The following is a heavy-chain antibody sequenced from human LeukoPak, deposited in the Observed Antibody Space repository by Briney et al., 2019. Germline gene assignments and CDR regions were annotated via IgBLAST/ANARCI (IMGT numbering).Heavy chain of an antibody. D-gene: IGHD5-24*01. CDR3: ARSEMGYYNYYMDV. CDR1: GFTFSSYS. CDR2: ISSSSSYI. Sequence: GGSLRLSCAASGFTFSSYSMNWVRQAPGKGLEWVSFISSSSSYIYYADSVKGRFTISRDNAKNSLYLQMNSLRAEDTAVYYCARSEMGYYNYYMDVWSKGTTVTISS. J-gene: IGHJ6*03. V-gene: IGHV3-21*01.